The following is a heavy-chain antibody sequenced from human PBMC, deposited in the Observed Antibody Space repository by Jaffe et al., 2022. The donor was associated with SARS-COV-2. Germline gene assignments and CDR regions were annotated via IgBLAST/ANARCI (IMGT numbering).Heavy chain of an antibody. CDR3: ARGLGITMTGLGWNDY. J-gene: IGHJ4*02. CDR2: IYSSGNT. D-gene: IGHD3-22*01. V-gene: IGHV4-61*02. CDR1: GASISSDSYY. Sequence: QVQLQESGPGLVKPSQTLSLTCTVSGASISSDSYYWSWIRQPAGKGLEWIGRIYSSGNTYYNPSLKSRVTISVDTSKNQFSLKLSSVTAADTAVYYCARGLGITMTGLGWNDYWGQGTLVTVSS.